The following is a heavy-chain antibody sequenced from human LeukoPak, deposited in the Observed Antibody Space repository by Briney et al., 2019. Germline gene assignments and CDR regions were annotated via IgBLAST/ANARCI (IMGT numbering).Heavy chain of an antibody. D-gene: IGHD4-17*01. J-gene: IGHJ4*02. Sequence: GASVKVSCKASGGTFSSYAISWVRQAPGQGLEWMGGIIPIFGTANYAQKFQGRVTITADESTSTAYMELSSLRSEDTAVYYCARDRHQVSYGDFGYWGQGTLVTVSS. V-gene: IGHV1-69*13. CDR3: ARDRHQVSYGDFGY. CDR1: GGTFSSYA. CDR2: IIPIFGTA.